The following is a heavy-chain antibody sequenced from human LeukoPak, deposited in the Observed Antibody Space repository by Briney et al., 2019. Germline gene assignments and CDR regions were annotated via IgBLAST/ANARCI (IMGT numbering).Heavy chain of an antibody. CDR2: IWYDGSNK. V-gene: IGHV3-33*01. J-gene: IGHJ6*02. CDR3: ARGYGDKASNLYYYYGMDV. CDR1: GFTFSSYG. D-gene: IGHD4-17*01. Sequence: GGSLRLSCAAFGFTFSSYGMHWVRQAPGKGLEWVAVIWYDGSNKYYADSVKGRFTISRDNSKNTLYLQMNSLRAEDTAVYYCARGYGDKASNLYYYYGMDVWGQGTTVTVSS.